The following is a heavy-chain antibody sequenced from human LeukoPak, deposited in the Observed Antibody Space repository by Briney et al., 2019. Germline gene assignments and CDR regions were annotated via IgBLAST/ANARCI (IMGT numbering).Heavy chain of an antibody. V-gene: IGHV3-7*01. J-gene: IGHJ4*02. Sequence: GGSLRLSCVASGFTFSSYWMSWVRQAPGKGLEWVANIKHDGSEKYYVDSVKGRFTISRDNAKNSLYLQMNSLRAEDTAVYYCARGAWTFDYWGQGTLVSVSS. CDR1: GFTFSSYW. D-gene: IGHD3/OR15-3a*01. CDR3: ARGAWTFDY. CDR2: IKHDGSEK.